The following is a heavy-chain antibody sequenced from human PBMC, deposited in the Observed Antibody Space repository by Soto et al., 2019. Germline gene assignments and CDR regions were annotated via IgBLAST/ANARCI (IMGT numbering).Heavy chain of an antibody. D-gene: IGHD6-13*01. CDR1: GFTFSDYY. CDR2: ISGSGSTI. Sequence: QVQLVESGGGLVKPGGSLRLSCVGSGFTFSDYYMSCFRQAPGKGLEWVSYISGSGSTIHDADSVKGRFTISRDNAKNSLYLQMNSLRAEDTAVYYCARLGSIAAAGTPDYWGQGTLVTVSS. J-gene: IGHJ4*02. V-gene: IGHV3-11*01. CDR3: ARLGSIAAAGTPDY.